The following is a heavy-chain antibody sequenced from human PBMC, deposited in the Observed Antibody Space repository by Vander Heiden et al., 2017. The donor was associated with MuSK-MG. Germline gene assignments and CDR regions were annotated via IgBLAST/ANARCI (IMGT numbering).Heavy chain of an antibody. D-gene: IGHD3-10*01. Sequence: EVQLVESGGGLVQPGGSLRLSCAASGFTFSSYEMNWVRQAPGKGLEWVSYISSSGSTIYYADSVKGRFTISRDNAKNSLYLQMNSLRAEDTAVYYCARDKEGRVPFNWFDPWGQGTLVTVSS. CDR3: ARDKEGRVPFNWFDP. CDR2: ISSSGSTI. V-gene: IGHV3-48*03. CDR1: GFTFSSYE. J-gene: IGHJ5*02.